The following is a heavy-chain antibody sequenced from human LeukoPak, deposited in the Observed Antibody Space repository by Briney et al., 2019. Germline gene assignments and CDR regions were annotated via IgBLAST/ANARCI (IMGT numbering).Heavy chain of an antibody. CDR1: GFTFSNYE. CDR2: ISSTGDTI. J-gene: IGHJ3*02. CDR3: ARVGSRYWDFDI. D-gene: IGHD2-8*02. V-gene: IGHV3-48*03. Sequence: GGSLRLSCTASGFTFSNYEMNWVRQAPRKGLEWVSYISSTGDTIYFADSVKGRFTISRDNAKGSLYLQMNSLRVEDTAIYYCARVGSRYWDFDIWGQGTMVTVSS.